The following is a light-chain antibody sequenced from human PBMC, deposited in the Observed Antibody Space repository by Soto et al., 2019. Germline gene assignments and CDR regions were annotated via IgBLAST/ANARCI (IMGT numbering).Light chain of an antibody. CDR2: AAS. CDR3: QQYSNWPPAIT. CDR1: QSVSNSY. V-gene: IGKV3-20*01. J-gene: IGKJ5*01. Sequence: IVLTQSPGTLSLSPWERATLSCRASQSVSNSYIAWYQQKPGQAPRLLIYAASTRATGIPDRFSGSGSGTEFTLIISSLQSEDVALYYCQQYSNWPPAITFGQGTRLEIK.